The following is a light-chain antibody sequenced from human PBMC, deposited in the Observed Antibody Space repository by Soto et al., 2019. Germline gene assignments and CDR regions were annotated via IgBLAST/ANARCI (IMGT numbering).Light chain of an antibody. CDR3: QQYNTFWT. CDR1: QSISSW. Sequence: IKMTQSPSTLSGTVGDRVTITCRASQSISSWLAWYQQKPGKAPKLLIYDVSSLESGVPSRFSGSGSGTEFTLTISSLQPDDFATYYCQQYNTFWTFGQRTKVDI. CDR2: DVS. V-gene: IGKV1-5*01. J-gene: IGKJ1*01.